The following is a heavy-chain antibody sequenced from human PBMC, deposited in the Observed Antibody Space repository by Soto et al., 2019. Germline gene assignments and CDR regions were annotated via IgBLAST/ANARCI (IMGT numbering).Heavy chain of an antibody. CDR2: INHSGST. D-gene: IGHD2-21*02. CDR1: GGSFSGYY. Sequence: QVQLQQWGAGLLKPSETLSLICAVYGGSFSGYYWSWIRQPPGKGLEWIGEINHSGSTNYNPSLKSRVTISVDTSKNQFSLKLSSVTAADTAVYYCARAGGDSLEDYYYYYMDVWGKGTTVTVSS. V-gene: IGHV4-34*01. J-gene: IGHJ6*03. CDR3: ARAGGDSLEDYYYYYMDV.